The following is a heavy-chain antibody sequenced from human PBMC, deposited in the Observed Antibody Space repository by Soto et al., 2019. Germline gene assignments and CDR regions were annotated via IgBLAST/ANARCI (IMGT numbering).Heavy chain of an antibody. CDR1: GFTFSSYN. V-gene: IGHV3-21*01. CDR3: ARDSGEDIVVVPAAMVFHP. D-gene: IGHD2-2*01. J-gene: IGHJ5*02. CDR2: ISSSSSYI. Sequence: GGTLSLSCSASGFTFSSYNMNWFRQAVCKVLDKFSSISSSSSYIYYAHSVKGRFTISRDNAKNSLYLQMNSLRDEDTAVYYCARDSGEDIVVVPAAMVFHPWGQGTLVTVSS.